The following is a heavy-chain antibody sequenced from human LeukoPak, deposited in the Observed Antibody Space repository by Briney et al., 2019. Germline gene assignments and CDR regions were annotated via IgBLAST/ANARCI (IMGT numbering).Heavy chain of an antibody. D-gene: IGHD6-25*01. J-gene: IGHJ5*02. V-gene: IGHV4-4*07. Sequence: TSETLSLTCTVSGGSISSYYWTWIRQSAGKGLEWIGRINTSGSTNYNPSLRSRGTMSVNTSKNQFSLNLTSVTAADTAEYSCAREGGDPRWLDPWGQGTLVTVSS. CDR1: GGSISSYY. CDR3: AREGGDPRWLDP. CDR2: INTSGST.